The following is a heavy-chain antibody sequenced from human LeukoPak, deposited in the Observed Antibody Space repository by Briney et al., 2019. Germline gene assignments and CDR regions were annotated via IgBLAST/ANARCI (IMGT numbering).Heavy chain of an antibody. CDR3: AKRAYYDFWSGYSDY. Sequence: GGSLRLSCAASGFTFSNYAMSWVRQAPGKGLEWVSVIIGSGGSTYYADSVKGRFTISRDNSKNTLYLQMNSLRAEDTAVYYCAKRAYYDFWSGYSDYWGQGTLVTVSS. CDR1: GFTFSNYA. CDR2: IIGSGGST. D-gene: IGHD3-3*01. J-gene: IGHJ4*02. V-gene: IGHV3-23*01.